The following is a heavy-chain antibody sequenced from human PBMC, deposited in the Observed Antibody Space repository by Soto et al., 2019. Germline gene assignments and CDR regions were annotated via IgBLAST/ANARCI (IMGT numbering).Heavy chain of an antibody. Sequence: SETLSLTCAVYGGSFSGYYWSWIRQPPGKGLEWIGEINHSGSTNYNPSLKSRVTISVDTSKNQFSLKLSSVTAADTAVYYCASVLPMGRYFDYWGQGTLVTVSS. CDR3: ASVLPMGRYFDY. CDR1: GGSFSGYY. V-gene: IGHV4-34*01. CDR2: INHSGST. D-gene: IGHD3-10*01. J-gene: IGHJ4*02.